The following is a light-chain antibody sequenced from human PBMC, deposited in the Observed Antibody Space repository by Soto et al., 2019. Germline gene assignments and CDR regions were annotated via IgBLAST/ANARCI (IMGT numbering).Light chain of an antibody. CDR3: QQYGRSPLLYT. J-gene: IGKJ2*01. CDR2: GSS. CDR1: QRVNSNF. Sequence: EIVLTQSPDTLSLSPGERATVSCRTSQRVNSNFLAWYQQKPGQAPRLLVYGSSTRAAGVPDRFSGSGSGTDFTLTMRRLEPEDFAVYYCQQYGRSPLLYTFGQGTKLGVK. V-gene: IGKV3-20*01.